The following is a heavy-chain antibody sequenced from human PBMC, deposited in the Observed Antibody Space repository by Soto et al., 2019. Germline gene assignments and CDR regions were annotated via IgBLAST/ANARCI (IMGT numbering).Heavy chain of an antibody. CDR2: INPNSGGT. Sequence: ASVKVSCKASGYTFTGYYMHWVRQAPGQGLEWMGWINPNSGGTNYAQKFQGWVTMTRDTSISTAYMELSRLRSDDTAVYYCARENDYGDYQFDYWGQGTLVTVSS. D-gene: IGHD4-17*01. CDR1: GYTFTGYY. V-gene: IGHV1-2*04. CDR3: ARENDYGDYQFDY. J-gene: IGHJ4*02.